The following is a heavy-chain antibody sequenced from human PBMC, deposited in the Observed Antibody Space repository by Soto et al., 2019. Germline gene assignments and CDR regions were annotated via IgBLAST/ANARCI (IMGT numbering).Heavy chain of an antibody. V-gene: IGHV4-4*02. CDR3: VRSVPAATWAYNGMDV. Sequence: SETLSLTCAVSGGSVESSSCWSWVRQAPGKGLEWIGEIYHSGTFNYNPSLASRVSVSVDKSTNQFSLNLNSVTAADTAVYYCVRSVPAATWAYNGMDVWGQGTTVTFSS. D-gene: IGHD2-15*01. CDR2: IYHSGTF. CDR1: GGSVESSSC. J-gene: IGHJ6*02.